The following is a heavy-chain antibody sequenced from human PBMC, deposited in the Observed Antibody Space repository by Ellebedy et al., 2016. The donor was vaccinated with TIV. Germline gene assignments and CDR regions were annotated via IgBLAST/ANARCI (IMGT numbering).Heavy chain of an antibody. CDR1: GGSVSSGSYY. V-gene: IGHV4-61*01. J-gene: IGHJ6*03. Sequence: SETLSLXXTVSGGSVSSGSYYWSWIRQPPGKGLEWIGYIYYSGSTNYNPSLKSRVTISVDTSKNQFSLKLSSVTAADTAVYYCARAVPAAPYLSYYYYYYMDVWGKGTTVTVSS. CDR2: IYYSGST. CDR3: ARAVPAAPYLSYYYYYYMDV. D-gene: IGHD2-2*01.